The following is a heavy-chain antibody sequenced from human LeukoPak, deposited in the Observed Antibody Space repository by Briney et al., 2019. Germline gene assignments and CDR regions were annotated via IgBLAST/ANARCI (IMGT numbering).Heavy chain of an antibody. CDR3: ARDPSSSWYVYYYYYMDV. V-gene: IGHV1-2*02. J-gene: IGHJ6*03. CDR2: INPNSGGT. CDR1: GYTFTGYY. Sequence: ASVKVSCKASGYTFTGYYMHWVRQAPGQGLEWMGWINPNSGGTNYAQKFQGRVTMTRDTSISTAYMELSRLRSDDTAVYYCARDPSSSWYVYYYYYMDVWGKGTTVTISS. D-gene: IGHD6-13*01.